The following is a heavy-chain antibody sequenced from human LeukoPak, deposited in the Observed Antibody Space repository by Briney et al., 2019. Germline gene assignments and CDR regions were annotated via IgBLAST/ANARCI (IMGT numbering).Heavy chain of an antibody. Sequence: SETLSLTCAVYGLSFSGYDWSWIRQPPGKGLEWIGEIKHNGSTNYNPDLKSRVTISVDKSTTQFSLQLTCVTAEETAVYYCARPPTTQQISGGDCCPAAIDIWGQGTTVTVSS. V-gene: IGHV4-34*01. CDR1: GLSFSGYD. D-gene: IGHD2-21*02. J-gene: IGHJ3*02. CDR2: IKHNGST. CDR3: ARPPTTQQISGGDCCPAAIDI.